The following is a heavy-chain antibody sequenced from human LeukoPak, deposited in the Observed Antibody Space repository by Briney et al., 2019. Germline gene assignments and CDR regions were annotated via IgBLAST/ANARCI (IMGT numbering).Heavy chain of an antibody. V-gene: IGHV3-23*01. J-gene: IGHJ5*02. D-gene: IGHD5-18*01. CDR2: ISDNEGRT. Sequence: PGGSLRLSCAASGFTFNYYAMSWVRQAPGKGLEWVSGISDNEGRTYYTDSVKGRFTISRDKTKNTVFLQMHNLRADDTAVYFCARHDSFIPSWGQGALVTVSS. CDR1: GFTFNYYA. CDR3: ARHDSFIPS.